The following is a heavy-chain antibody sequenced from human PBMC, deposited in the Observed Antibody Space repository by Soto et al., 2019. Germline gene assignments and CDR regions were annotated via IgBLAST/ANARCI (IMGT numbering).Heavy chain of an antibody. CDR2: IIPIVGTA. CDR3: ARARYQQLVLGDAFDS. CDR1: GCTFSSYA. J-gene: IGHJ3*02. Sequence: QVQLVQSGAEVKKPGASVKVSCKASGCTFSSYAISWVRQAPGQGLEWMGGIIPIVGTANYAQKFQGRVTITADKSTSTAYMELSSLRSEDTAVYYCARARYQQLVLGDAFDSWGQGTMVTVSS. V-gene: IGHV1-69*06. D-gene: IGHD6-13*01.